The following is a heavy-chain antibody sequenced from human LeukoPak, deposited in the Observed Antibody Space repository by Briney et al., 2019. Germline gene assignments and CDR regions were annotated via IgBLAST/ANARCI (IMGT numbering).Heavy chain of an antibody. D-gene: IGHD1-26*01. CDR1: GGSFSGYY. Sequence: SETLSLTCAVCGGSFSGYYWSWIRQPPGKGLEWIGNIYYSGNTYYNPSLKSRVTISVDTSKNQFSLKLSSVTAADTAVYYCARDSLGAGTVGATGGYWGQGTLVTVSS. J-gene: IGHJ4*02. V-gene: IGHV4-34*01. CDR2: IYYSGNT. CDR3: ARDSLGAGTVGATGGY.